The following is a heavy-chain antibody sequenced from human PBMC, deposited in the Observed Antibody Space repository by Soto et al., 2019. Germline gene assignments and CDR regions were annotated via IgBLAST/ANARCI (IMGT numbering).Heavy chain of an antibody. CDR3: ARVKGNPYCMDV. CDR2: INPISGDT. CDR1: GYTFTGHY. V-gene: IGHV1-2*02. J-gene: IGHJ6*02. Sequence: ASVKVSCKASGYTFTGHYIHWVRQAPGQGLEWMGWINPISGDTDYAQKFQDRVTMTRDTSITTAYMDLSRLMSGDTAVYYCARVKGNPYCMDVWGQGTTATVSS. D-gene: IGHD2-21*01.